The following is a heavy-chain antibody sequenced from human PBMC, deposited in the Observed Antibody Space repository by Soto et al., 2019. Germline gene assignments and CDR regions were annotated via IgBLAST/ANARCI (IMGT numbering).Heavy chain of an antibody. J-gene: IGHJ6*03. CDR3: AKILHDCSSTSCYVMGPAGYYYYMDV. V-gene: IGHV3-48*01. CDR1: GFTFSSYS. Sequence: GGSLRLSCAASGFTFSSYSMNWVRQAPGKGLEWVSYISSSSSTIYYADSVKGRFTISRDNAKNSLYLQMNSLRAEDTAVYYCAKILHDCSSTSCYVMGPAGYYYYMDVWGKGTTVTVSS. CDR2: ISSSSSTI. D-gene: IGHD2-2*01.